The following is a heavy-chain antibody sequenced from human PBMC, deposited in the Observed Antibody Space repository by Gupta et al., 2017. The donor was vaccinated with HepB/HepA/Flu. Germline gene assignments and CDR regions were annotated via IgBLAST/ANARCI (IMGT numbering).Heavy chain of an antibody. CDR3: ARASYYDFWSGYSGGYFDY. CDR1: GGTFSSYA. V-gene: IGHV1-69*01. J-gene: IGHJ4*02. Sequence: QVQLVQSGAEVKEPGSSVKVSCKASGGTFSSYAISWVRQAPGQGLEWMGGIIPIFGTANYAQKFQGRVTITADESTSTAYMELSSLRSEDTAVYYCARASYYDFWSGYSGGYFDYWGQGTLVTVSS. CDR2: IIPIFGTA. D-gene: IGHD3-3*01.